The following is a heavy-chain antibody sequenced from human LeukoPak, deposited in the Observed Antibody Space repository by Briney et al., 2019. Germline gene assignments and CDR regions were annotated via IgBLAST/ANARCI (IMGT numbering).Heavy chain of an antibody. CDR2: IIPIFGTA. D-gene: IGHD5-24*01. V-gene: IGHV1-69*13. Sequence: GASVKVSCKASGGTFSSYAISWVRQAPGQGLEWMGGIIPIFGTANYAQKFQGRVTITADESTSTAYMELSSLRSEDTAVYYCARGENRKEEMATSGSFDYWGQGTLVTVSS. CDR1: GGTFSSYA. CDR3: ARGENRKEEMATSGSFDY. J-gene: IGHJ4*02.